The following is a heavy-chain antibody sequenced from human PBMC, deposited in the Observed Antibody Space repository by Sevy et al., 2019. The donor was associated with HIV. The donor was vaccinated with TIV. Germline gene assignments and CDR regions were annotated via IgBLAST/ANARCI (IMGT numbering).Heavy chain of an antibody. CDR1: EFIFSDYA. V-gene: IGHV3-23*01. CDR3: AKTINSGGGAVPAANYYYYGMDV. J-gene: IGHJ6*02. CDR2: INGKGRTT. D-gene: IGHD2-2*01. Sequence: GGSLRLSCVASEFIFSDYAMNWVRQTPGKGLEWVSSINGKGRTTHYADSVEGRFTISRDNSKNTLYLQMNSLRAEDTAVYYCAKTINSGGGAVPAANYYYYGMDVWGQWTTVTVSS.